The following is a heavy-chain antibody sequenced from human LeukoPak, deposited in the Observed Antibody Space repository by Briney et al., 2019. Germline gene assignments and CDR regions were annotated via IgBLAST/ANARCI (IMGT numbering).Heavy chain of an antibody. CDR2: IYSGDTT. V-gene: IGHV3-66*01. D-gene: IGHD3-10*01. Sequence: PGGSLRLSCAASGFTFSSYAMSWVRQAPGKGLEWVSSIYSGDTTYYADSVKNRFIIFRDNSKDTLYLEMNSLRVNDTAVYYCASRRGVTMFPLGMDVWGQGTTVIVSS. J-gene: IGHJ6*02. CDR1: GFTFSSYA. CDR3: ASRRGVTMFPLGMDV.